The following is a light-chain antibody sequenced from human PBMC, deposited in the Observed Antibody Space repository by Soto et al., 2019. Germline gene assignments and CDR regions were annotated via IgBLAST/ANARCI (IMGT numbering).Light chain of an antibody. CDR3: QQRSNWPPWT. CDR1: QSVSSY. Sequence: EIVLTQSPATLSLSPGERATLSCRASQSVSSYLAWYQQKPGQAPRLLIYDASNSPTGIPARFSGSGSGTDFTLTISSREPEDFSAYYCQQRSNWPPWTFGQGTKVEIK. CDR2: DAS. J-gene: IGKJ1*01. V-gene: IGKV3-11*01.